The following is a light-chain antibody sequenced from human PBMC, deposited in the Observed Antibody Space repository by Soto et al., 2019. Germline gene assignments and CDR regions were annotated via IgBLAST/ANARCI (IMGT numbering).Light chain of an antibody. CDR1: SSDVGYYDY. V-gene: IGLV2-14*01. CDR2: EVT. Sequence: QSALTQPPSASGFPGQSVTISCTGTSSDVGYYDYVSWYQQHPGKAPKLMIYEVTNRPSGISNHFSGSKSGNTASLTISGLQAEDEADYYCCSYTGSSTLVFGGGTKVTV. J-gene: IGLJ3*02. CDR3: CSYTGSSTLV.